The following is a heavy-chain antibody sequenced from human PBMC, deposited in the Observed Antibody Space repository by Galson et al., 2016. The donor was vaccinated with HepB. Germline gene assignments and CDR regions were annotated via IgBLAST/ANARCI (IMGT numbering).Heavy chain of an antibody. CDR3: VRVRADYGGNMPDAFDI. D-gene: IGHD4-23*01. CDR1: GFTFSRCT. V-gene: IGHV3-21*01. CDR2: ISSGSSYI. J-gene: IGHJ3*02. Sequence: SLRLSCAASGFTFSRCTMNWVRQAPGKGLEWVSSISSGSSYIYYADSVKGRFTISRDNAKNSLYLQMNSLRAEDTAVYYCVRVRADYGGNMPDAFDIWGQGTMVTVSS.